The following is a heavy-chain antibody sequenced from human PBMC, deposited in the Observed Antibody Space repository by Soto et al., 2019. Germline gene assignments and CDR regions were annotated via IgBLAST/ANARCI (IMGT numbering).Heavy chain of an antibody. D-gene: IGHD3-3*01. V-gene: IGHV1-8*01. J-gene: IGHJ6*02. CDR2: MNPNSGNT. Sequence: GASVKVSCKASGYTFTSYDINWVRQATGQGLEWMGWMNPNSGNTGYAQKFQGRVTMTRNTSISTAYMELSSLRSEDTAVYYCARGGFLEWFLNGYYYGMDVWGQGTTVTVSS. CDR3: ARGGFLEWFLNGYYYGMDV. CDR1: GYTFTSYD.